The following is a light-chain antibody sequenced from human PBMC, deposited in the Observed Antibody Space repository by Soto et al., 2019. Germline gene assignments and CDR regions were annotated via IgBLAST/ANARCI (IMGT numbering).Light chain of an antibody. V-gene: IGLV2-8*01. CDR3: SSYAGSNSHVV. Sequence: QSALTQPPSPSGSPGQSVTISCTGPSRDVGGYNYVSWYQQHPGKAPKLMIYEVSKRPSGVPDRFSGSKSGNTASLTVSGLQAEDEADYYCSSYAGSNSHVVFGGGT. J-gene: IGLJ2*01. CDR2: EVS. CDR1: SRDVGGYNY.